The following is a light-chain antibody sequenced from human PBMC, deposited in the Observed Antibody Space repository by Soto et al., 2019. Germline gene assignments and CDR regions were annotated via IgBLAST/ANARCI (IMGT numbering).Light chain of an antibody. CDR1: QSVSSNY. J-gene: IGKJ2*02. CDR2: GAS. Sequence: ESVLTQSPGTLSLSPGERATLSCRASQSVSSNYLAWYQQKPGQAPRLLIYGASSRATGIPDRFSGSGSGTDFTLTISRLEPEDFALYYCQQYGSSPMCTFGQGTKLEIK. V-gene: IGKV3-20*01. CDR3: QQYGSSPMCT.